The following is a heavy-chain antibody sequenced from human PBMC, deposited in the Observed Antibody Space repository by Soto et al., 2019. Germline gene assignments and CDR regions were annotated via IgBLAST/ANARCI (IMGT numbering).Heavy chain of an antibody. J-gene: IGHJ4*02. V-gene: IGHV3-30*18. CDR3: AKSPNFYCSSPNCYKYYFDH. CDR2: ISYDGSEK. D-gene: IGHD2-2*02. CDR1: GFTFNTYG. Sequence: GGSLRLSCEASGFTFNTYGMHWVRQAPGKGLEWVAVISYDGSEKYHVDSVKGRFTISKDNSKNTLHLQMNSLRPENTAVYYCAKSPNFYCSSPNCYKYYFDHWGQGTRVTVSS.